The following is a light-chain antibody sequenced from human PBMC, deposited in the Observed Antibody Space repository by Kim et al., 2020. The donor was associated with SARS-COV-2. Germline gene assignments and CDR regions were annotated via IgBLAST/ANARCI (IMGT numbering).Light chain of an antibody. J-gene: IGLJ3*02. CDR2: RNN. V-gene: IGLV10-54*04. CDR1: NNNVGNQG. Sequence: QAGLTQPPSVSKGLGQTATLTCTGNNNNVGNQGAAWLQQHQGHPPKLLSYRNNNRPSGISERFSASRSGDTASLTITGLQPEDETDYYCSAWDSSLNVWVFGAGTQLTV. CDR3: SAWDSSLNVWV.